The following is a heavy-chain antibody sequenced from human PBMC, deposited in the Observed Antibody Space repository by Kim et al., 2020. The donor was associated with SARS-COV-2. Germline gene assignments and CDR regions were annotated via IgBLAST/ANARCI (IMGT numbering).Heavy chain of an antibody. CDR2: IYDSGST. V-gene: IGHV4-4*02. CDR3: ARRDSGWTSDAFDI. D-gene: IGHD6-19*01. CDR1: GGSISSGNW. Sequence: SETLSLTCAVSGGSISSGNWWTWVRQPPGKGVEWVGEIYDSGSTNYNPSLKSRVTISVDKSKNHFSLQVSSVTAADTAVYYCARRDSGWTSDAFDIWGQGTMVTVSS. J-gene: IGHJ3*02.